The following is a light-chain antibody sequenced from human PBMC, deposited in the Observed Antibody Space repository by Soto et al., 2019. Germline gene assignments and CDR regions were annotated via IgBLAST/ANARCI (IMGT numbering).Light chain of an antibody. CDR3: QQYSSSPTWT. CDR2: AAS. Sequence: EIVLTQSPGTLSLSPGERATLSCRASQSVSSSYLGWYQQKPGQAPRLLIYAASSRATGIPDRFSGSGSGTDFTLTISRLEPEDFAVYYCQQYSSSPTWTFGQGTQVEIK. V-gene: IGKV3-20*01. J-gene: IGKJ1*01. CDR1: QSVSSSY.